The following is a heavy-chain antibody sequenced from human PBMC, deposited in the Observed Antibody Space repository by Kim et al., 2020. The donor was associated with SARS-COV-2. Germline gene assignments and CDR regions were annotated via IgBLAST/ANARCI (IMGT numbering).Heavy chain of an antibody. Sequence: GSLRLSCTTSGFTFTGYAMSWVRQAPGKGLEWVSSIDGSDGTTYYVDSVKGRFTISRDNSKNTLYLQMNSLRADDTAVYYCMKGGWGWIWDQWCQGTRV. CDR1: GFTFTGYA. CDR2: IDGSDGTT. D-gene: IGHD2-2*03. V-gene: IGHV3-23*01. CDR3: MKGGWGWIWDQ. J-gene: IGHJ4*02.